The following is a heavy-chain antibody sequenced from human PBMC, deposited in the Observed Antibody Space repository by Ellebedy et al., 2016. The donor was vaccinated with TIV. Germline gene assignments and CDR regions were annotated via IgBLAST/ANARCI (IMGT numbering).Heavy chain of an antibody. D-gene: IGHD6-19*01. J-gene: IGHJ4*02. CDR3: ARLIAVTGTTDYFDY. V-gene: IGHV4-59*08. Sequence: SETLSLTCTVSGGSISSYYWSWIRQPPGKGLEWIGYIYYSGSTNYNPSLKSRVTISVDTSKNQLSLKLSSVTAADTAVYYCARLIAVTGTTDYFDYWGQGTPVTVSS. CDR2: IYYSGST. CDR1: GGSISSYY.